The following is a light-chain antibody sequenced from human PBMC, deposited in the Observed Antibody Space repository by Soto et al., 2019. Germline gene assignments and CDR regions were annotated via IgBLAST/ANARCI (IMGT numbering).Light chain of an antibody. Sequence: EIVMTQSPATLSVSPGERATLSCRASQYISNDLAWYQQKPGQAPRPLIYAASTRATGIPARFSGSGSGTEFTLTISNLQSEDFAVYYCQQYNKWPPLTFGGGNKVEI. J-gene: IGKJ4*01. V-gene: IGKV3-15*01. CDR1: QYISND. CDR2: AAS. CDR3: QQYNKWPPLT.